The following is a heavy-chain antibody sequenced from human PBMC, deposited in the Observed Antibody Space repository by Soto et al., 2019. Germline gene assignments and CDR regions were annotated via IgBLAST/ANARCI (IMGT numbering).Heavy chain of an antibody. V-gene: IGHV1-18*04. D-gene: IGHD4-17*01. CDR2: IRAYNGNT. Sequence: QVQLVQSGGEVKKPGASVTVSCKASGYSFSSYTINWVRQAPGQGLEWLGWIRAYNGNTKYVEKLQGRVTMTTDTSTRTAYMELRNLRSDVTAVYYCARESTTWPEFWGPGTLVTVSS. CDR1: GYSFSSYT. J-gene: IGHJ4*02. CDR3: ARESTTWPEF.